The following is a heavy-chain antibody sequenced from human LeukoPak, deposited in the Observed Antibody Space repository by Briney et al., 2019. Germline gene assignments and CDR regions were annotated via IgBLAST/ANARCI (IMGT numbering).Heavy chain of an antibody. CDR1: GFTFSSYW. Sequence: GGSLRLSCAASGFTFSSYWMTWVRQAPGKALEWVANIKHDGSEKYYVDSLKGRITISRDNAKNSLDLQMNSLRVEDTAVYYCARAFYDTSGYHCVYFDFWGQGTLVTVSS. J-gene: IGHJ4*02. CDR3: ARAFYDTSGYHCVYFDF. D-gene: IGHD3-22*01. V-gene: IGHV3-7*01. CDR2: IKHDGSEK.